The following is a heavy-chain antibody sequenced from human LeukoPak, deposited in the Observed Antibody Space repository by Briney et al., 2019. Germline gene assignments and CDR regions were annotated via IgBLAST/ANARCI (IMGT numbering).Heavy chain of an antibody. V-gene: IGHV4-34*01. CDR2: INHSGST. J-gene: IGHJ4*02. CDR3: ARGPPYYDFWSGLTPFDY. D-gene: IGHD3-3*01. Sequence: SETLSLTCADYGGSFSGYYWSWIRQPPGKGLEWIGEINHSGSTNYNPSLKSRVTISVDTSKNQFSLKLSSVTAADTAVYYCARGPPYYDFWSGLTPFDYWGQGTLVTVSS. CDR1: GGSFSGYY.